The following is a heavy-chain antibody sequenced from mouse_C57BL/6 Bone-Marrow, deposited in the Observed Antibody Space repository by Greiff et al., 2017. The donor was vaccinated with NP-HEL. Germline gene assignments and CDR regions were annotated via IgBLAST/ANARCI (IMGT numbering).Heavy chain of an antibody. CDR2: ISGGGGNT. V-gene: IGHV5-9*01. CDR1: GFTFSSYT. Sequence: DVQLVESGGGLVKPGGSLKLSCAASGFTFSSYTMSWVRQTPEKRLEWVATISGGGGNTYYPDSVKGRFTISRDNAKNTLYLQMSSLRSEDTALYYCARQDYGSSYDWYFDVWGTGTTVTVSS. D-gene: IGHD1-1*01. J-gene: IGHJ1*03. CDR3: ARQDYGSSYDWYFDV.